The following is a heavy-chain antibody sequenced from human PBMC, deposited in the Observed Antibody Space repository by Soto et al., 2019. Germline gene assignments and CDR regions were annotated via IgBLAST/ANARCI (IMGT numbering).Heavy chain of an antibody. CDR1: GYTFTGYY. J-gene: IGHJ4*02. CDR3: ARLDYYGSGSPVDY. CDR2: INPNSGGT. V-gene: IGHV1-2*04. Sequence: GASVKVSCKASGYTFTGYYMHWVRQAPGQGLEWMGWINPNSGGTNYAQKFQGWVTMTRDTSISTAYMELSSLKASDTAMYYCARLDYYGSGSPVDYWGQGTLVTVSS. D-gene: IGHD3-10*01.